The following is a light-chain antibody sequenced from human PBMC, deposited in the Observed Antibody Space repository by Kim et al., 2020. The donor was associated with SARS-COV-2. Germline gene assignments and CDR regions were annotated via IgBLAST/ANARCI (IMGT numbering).Light chain of an antibody. V-gene: IGKV1-27*01. CDR3: QKYDSAPWT. J-gene: IGKJ1*01. CDR1: QGISNY. CDR2: ATS. Sequence: ASVVDEVTITCRASQGISNYLAWYQQKPGKAPKLLIYATSTLQSGGPSRFRGSRSGTDFTLIITRLQPEDVATYYCQKYDSAPWTFGQGTKVDIK.